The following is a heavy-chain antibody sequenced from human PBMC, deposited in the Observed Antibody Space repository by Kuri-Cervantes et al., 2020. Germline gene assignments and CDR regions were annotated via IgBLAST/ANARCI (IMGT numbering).Heavy chain of an antibody. CDR2: INHRGST. J-gene: IGHJ6*03. Sequence: GSLRLSCAVYGGSFSGYYWSWIRQPPGKGLEWIGEINHRGSTNYNPSLKSRVTIAVDTSKNQFSLKLLSVTAADTAVYYCARTGVWFYYYYYMDVWGKGTTVTVSS. D-gene: IGHD3-10*01. CDR1: GGSFSGYY. CDR3: ARTGVWFYYYYYMDV. V-gene: IGHV4-34*01.